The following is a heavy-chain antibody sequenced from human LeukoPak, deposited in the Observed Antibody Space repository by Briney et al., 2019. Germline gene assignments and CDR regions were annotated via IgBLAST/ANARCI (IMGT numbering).Heavy chain of an antibody. V-gene: IGHV4-61*02. CDR3: ARCSGGSCYKTPGFDY. J-gene: IGHJ4*02. CDR2: IYTSGST. CDR1: GGSISSGSYY. D-gene: IGHD2-15*01. Sequence: SETLSLTCTVSGGSISSGSYYWSWIRQPAGKGLEWIGRIYTSGSTNYNPSLKSRVTMSVDTSKNQFSLKLSSVTAADTAVYYCARCSGGSCYKTPGFDYWGQGTLVTVSS.